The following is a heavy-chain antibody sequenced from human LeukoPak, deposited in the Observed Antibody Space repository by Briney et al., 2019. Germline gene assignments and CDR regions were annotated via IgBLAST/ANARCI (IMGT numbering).Heavy chain of an antibody. D-gene: IGHD3-3*01. CDR1: GFTFSTYW. V-gene: IGHV3-7*01. CDR3: ARERQNKDFWSGGDY. Sequence: GGSLRLSCAASGFTFSTYWMSWVRQAPGKGLEWVANIKQDGSEKYYVDSVKGRFTISRDNTKNSLYLQMNTLRPEDTAVYYCARERQNKDFWSGGDYWGQGTLVTVSS. J-gene: IGHJ4*02. CDR2: IKQDGSEK.